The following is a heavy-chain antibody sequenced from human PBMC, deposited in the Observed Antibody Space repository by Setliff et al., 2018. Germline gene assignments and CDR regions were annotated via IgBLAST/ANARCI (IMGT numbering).Heavy chain of an antibody. CDR2: INPNSGGT. CDR3: ARDPAPRLRFLERFDP. D-gene: IGHD3-3*01. CDR1: GYTFTGYY. Sequence: GASVKVSCKASGYTFTGYYMHWVRQAPGQGLEWMGWINPNSGGTNYAQKFQGWVTMTRDTSISTAYMELSSLRSDDTAVYYCARDPAPRLRFLERFDPWGQGTLVTVSS. J-gene: IGHJ5*02. V-gene: IGHV1-2*04.